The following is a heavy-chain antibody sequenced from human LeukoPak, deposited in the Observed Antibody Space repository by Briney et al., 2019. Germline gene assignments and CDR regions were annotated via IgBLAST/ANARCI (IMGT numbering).Heavy chain of an antibody. CDR2: INPNSGGT. V-gene: IGHV1-2*02. CDR3: ARAGVRYYYDSSGYYLDFDF. Sequence: ASVKVSCKTSGYTFTGYYMHWVRQAPGQGLEWMGWINPNSGGTNYPQKFQGRVTMTRDTSITTAYMELSSLRSDDTAVYYCARAGVRYYYDSSGYYLDFDFWGQGTPVTVSS. CDR1: GYTFTGYY. D-gene: IGHD3-22*01. J-gene: IGHJ4*02.